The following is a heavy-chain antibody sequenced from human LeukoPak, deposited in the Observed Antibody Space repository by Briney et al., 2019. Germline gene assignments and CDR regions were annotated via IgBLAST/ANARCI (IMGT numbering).Heavy chain of an antibody. D-gene: IGHD2-2*01. J-gene: IGHJ3*02. Sequence: SETLSLTCAVSGGSISSGGYSWSWIRQPPGKGLEWIGYIYHSGSTYYNPSLKSRVTISVDRSKNQFSLKLSSVTAADTAVYYCARHGLVVPEAFDIWGQGTMVTVSS. V-gene: IGHV4-30-2*01. CDR1: GGSISSGGYS. CDR3: ARHGLVVPEAFDI. CDR2: IYHSGST.